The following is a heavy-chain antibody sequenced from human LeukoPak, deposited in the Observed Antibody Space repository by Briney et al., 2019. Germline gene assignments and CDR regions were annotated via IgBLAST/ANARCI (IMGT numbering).Heavy chain of an antibody. CDR2: IIPILGIA. J-gene: IGHJ4*02. CDR3: ARFSLSTS. Sequence: GASVKVSCKASGGTFSSYAISWVRQAPGQGLEWKGRIIPILGIANYAQKFQGRVTITADKSTSTAYMELSSLRSEDTAVYYCARFSLSTSWGQGTLVTVSS. D-gene: IGHD3-16*01. V-gene: IGHV1-69*04. CDR1: GGTFSSYA.